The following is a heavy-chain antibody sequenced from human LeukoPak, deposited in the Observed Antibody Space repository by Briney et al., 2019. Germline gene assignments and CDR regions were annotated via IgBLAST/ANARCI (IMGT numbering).Heavy chain of an antibody. D-gene: IGHD3-3*01. J-gene: IGHJ5*02. Sequence: ASVKVSCKASGYTFTSYDIYWVRQATGQGLEWMGWMNPNNGNTGYAQKFQGRVTITRNTSISTAYMELSSLRSEDTAVYYCARATTFWSGYYNWFDPWGQGTLVTVSS. V-gene: IGHV1-8*03. CDR2: MNPNNGNT. CDR3: ARATTFWSGYYNWFDP. CDR1: GYTFTSYD.